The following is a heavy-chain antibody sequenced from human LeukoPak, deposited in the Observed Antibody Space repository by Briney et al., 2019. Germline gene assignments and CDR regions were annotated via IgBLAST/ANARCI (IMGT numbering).Heavy chain of an antibody. Sequence: SQTLSLTCTVSGASISDNFYWSWIRQSAGKGLEWIGRIYASGITTYSSSLKSRLTISVDTSKNQFSLRLTSVTAADTAVYYCARESRTVQMATSMHGHWFDPWGQGTLVTVSS. CDR2: IYASGIT. CDR1: GASISDNFY. D-gene: IGHD5-24*01. CDR3: ARESRTVQMATSMHGHWFDP. J-gene: IGHJ5*02. V-gene: IGHV4-61*02.